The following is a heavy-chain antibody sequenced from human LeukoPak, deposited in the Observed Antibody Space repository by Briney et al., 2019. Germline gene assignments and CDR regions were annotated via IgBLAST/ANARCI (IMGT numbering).Heavy chain of an antibody. CDR3: ARTVRAHIFGVVAYFDY. CDR2: IYYSGST. CDR1: GGSISSGDYY. V-gene: IGHV4-30-4*02. Sequence: SETLSLTCTVSGGSISSGDYYWSWIRQPPGKGLEWIGYIYYSGSTYYNPSLKSRVTISVDTSKNQFSLKLSSVTAADTAVYYRARTVRAHIFGVVAYFDYWGQGTLVTVSS. J-gene: IGHJ4*02. D-gene: IGHD3-3*02.